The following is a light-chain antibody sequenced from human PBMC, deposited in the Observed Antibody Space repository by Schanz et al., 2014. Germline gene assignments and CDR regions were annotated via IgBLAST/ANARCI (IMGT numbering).Light chain of an antibody. CDR1: QSVTTS. J-gene: IGKJ1*01. CDR2: GAS. CDR3: QQYNNWPRRT. Sequence: EIVLTQSPGTLSLSPGERTTLSCRASQSVTTSSLAWYQQKPGQAPRLLIYGASTRATGIPARFSGSGSGTEFTLTISSLQSEDFAVYYCQQYNNWPRRTFGQGTKVEIK. V-gene: IGKV3-15*01.